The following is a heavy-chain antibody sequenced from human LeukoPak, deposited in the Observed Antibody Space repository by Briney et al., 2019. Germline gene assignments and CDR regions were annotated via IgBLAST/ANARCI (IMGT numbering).Heavy chain of an antibody. CDR1: GFAFSTST. CDR2: ISSSSSNI. V-gene: IGHV3-21*01. D-gene: IGHD4/OR15-4a*01. Sequence: GGSLRLSWAASGFAFSTSTMSWVRQAPGKGLEWVSSISSSSSNIYYADSVRGRFTISRDNAKNSLYLQMNSLIAEDTAVYYCVRIPNSANFPNWFDPWGQGTLVTVSS. J-gene: IGHJ5*02. CDR3: VRIPNSANFPNWFDP.